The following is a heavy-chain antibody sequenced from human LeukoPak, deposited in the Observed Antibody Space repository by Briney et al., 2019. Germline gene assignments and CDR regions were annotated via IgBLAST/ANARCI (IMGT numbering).Heavy chain of an antibody. Sequence: ASVKVSCKASGYTFTSYYMHWVRQAPGQGLEWMGIINPSGGSTSYAQKFQGRVTMTRDMSTSTAYMELRSLRSDDTAVYYCARDPGGSYSGDYWGQGTLVTVSS. CDR1: GYTFTSYY. D-gene: IGHD1-26*01. J-gene: IGHJ4*02. CDR3: ARDPGGSYSGDY. V-gene: IGHV1-46*01. CDR2: INPSGGST.